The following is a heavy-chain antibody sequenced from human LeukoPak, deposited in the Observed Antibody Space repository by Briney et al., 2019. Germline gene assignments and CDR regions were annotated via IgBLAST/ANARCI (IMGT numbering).Heavy chain of an antibody. CDR2: ISGSGGST. CDR3: AKEPYDSSGYYWGYYFDY. J-gene: IGHJ4*02. CDR1: GFTFSSYA. V-gene: IGHV3-23*01. Sequence: GGSLRLSCAASGFTFSSYAMSWVRQAPGKGLEWVSAISGSGGSTYYADSVKGRFTISRDNSKNTLYLQMNSLRAEDTAVYYCAKEPYDSSGYYWGYYFDYWGLGTLVTVSS. D-gene: IGHD3-22*01.